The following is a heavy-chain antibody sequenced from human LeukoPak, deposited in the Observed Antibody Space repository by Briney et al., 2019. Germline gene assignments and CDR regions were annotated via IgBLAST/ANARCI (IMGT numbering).Heavy chain of an antibody. CDR3: ARRGGYSGYGNFDY. D-gene: IGHD5-12*01. CDR2: IYYSGST. Sequence: SETLSLTCTVSGGSISSYYWSWIRQPPGKGLERIGYIYYSGSTNYNPSLKSRVTISVDTSKNQFSLKLSSVTAADTAVYYCARRGGYSGYGNFDYWGQGTLVTVSS. J-gene: IGHJ4*02. V-gene: IGHV4-59*01. CDR1: GGSISSYY.